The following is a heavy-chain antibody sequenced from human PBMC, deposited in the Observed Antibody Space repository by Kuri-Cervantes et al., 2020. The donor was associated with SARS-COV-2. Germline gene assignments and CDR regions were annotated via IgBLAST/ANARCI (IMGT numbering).Heavy chain of an antibody. V-gene: IGHV3-30*02. CDR3: AREKLGIGAFDI. CDR1: GFTFSSYG. Sequence: GESLKISCAASGFTFSSYGMHWVRQAPGKGLEWVAFIRYDGSNKYYADSVKGRFTISRDNSKNTLYLQMNSLRAEDAAVYYCAREKLGIGAFDIWGKGTMVTVSS. J-gene: IGHJ3*02. CDR2: IRYDGSNK. D-gene: IGHD7-27*01.